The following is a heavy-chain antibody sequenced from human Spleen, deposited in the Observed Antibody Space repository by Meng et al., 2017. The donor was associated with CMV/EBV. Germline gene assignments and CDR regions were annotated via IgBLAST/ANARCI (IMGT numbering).Heavy chain of an antibody. J-gene: IGHJ3*02. CDR3: ARRYNKLLEAFDI. Sequence: ASVKVSCKTAGFSFNDYYIHWVRQARGPGLEWMGVINPYDGVATYAQRFQGRVTMTRDTSTSTAYMELSSLRSDDTALYYCARRYNKLLEAFDIWGPGTMVTVSS. D-gene: IGHD1-14*01. CDR1: GFSFNDYY. V-gene: IGHV1-46*02. CDR2: INPYDGVA.